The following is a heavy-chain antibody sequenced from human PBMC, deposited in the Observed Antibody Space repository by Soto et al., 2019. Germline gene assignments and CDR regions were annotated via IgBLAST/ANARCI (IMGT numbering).Heavy chain of an antibody. CDR3: ARRYGYYFDY. CDR2: ISYSGST. J-gene: IGHJ4*02. V-gene: IGHV4-59*08. D-gene: IGHD4-17*01. CDR1: GGSISSYD. Sequence: QVQLQESGPGLVKPSDTLSLTCIVTGGSISSYDWSWIRQPPGKGLELIGYISYSGSTHYNPSLKSRVTISVDTSTDQWSLTLSSVTAADTAVYYCARRYGYYFDYWCQGTLVTVSS.